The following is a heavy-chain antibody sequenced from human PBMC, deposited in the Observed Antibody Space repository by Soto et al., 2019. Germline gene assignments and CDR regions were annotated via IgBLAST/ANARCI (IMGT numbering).Heavy chain of an antibody. D-gene: IGHD5-18*01. Sequence: PGGSLRLSCAASGFSFSTYGMQWVRQAPGKGLEWVAEIWYDGSNDFYSDSVKGRFTISRDNAKNTLFLQMNSPRAEDTAMYYCGRGYNYADYWGQGTQVTVSS. CDR2: IWYDGSND. J-gene: IGHJ4*02. CDR1: GFSFSTYG. CDR3: GRGYNYADY. V-gene: IGHV3-33*01.